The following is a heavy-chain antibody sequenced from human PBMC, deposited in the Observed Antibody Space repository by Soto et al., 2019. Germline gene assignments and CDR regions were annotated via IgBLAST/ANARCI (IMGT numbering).Heavy chain of an antibody. D-gene: IGHD2-2*02. J-gene: IGHJ6*02. CDR1: GYTFTSYY. V-gene: IGHV1-46*01. CDR3: ARHRAVVVPAAIPIWGMDV. Sequence: ASVKVSCKASGYTFTSYYMHWVRQAPGQGLEWMGIINPSGGSTSYAQKFQGRVTMTRDTSTSTVYIELSSLRSEDTAVYYCARHRAVVVPAAIPIWGMDVWGQGTTVTVSS. CDR2: INPSGGST.